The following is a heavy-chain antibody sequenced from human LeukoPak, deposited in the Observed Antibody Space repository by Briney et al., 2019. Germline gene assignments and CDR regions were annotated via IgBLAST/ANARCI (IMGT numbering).Heavy chain of an antibody. J-gene: IGHJ4*02. V-gene: IGHV2-70*04. D-gene: IGHD6-19*01. CDR2: IDWDDDK. Sequence: SGPTLVHPTQPLTLTCTFSGLSPSSSGMRVSWIRQPPAKALEWLARIDWDDDKFYSTSLKTRLTISKDTSKNQVVLRMTNMDPVDTATYYCARMTVAGALLLWGQGTLVTVSS. CDR3: ARMTVAGALLL. CDR1: GLSPSSSGMR.